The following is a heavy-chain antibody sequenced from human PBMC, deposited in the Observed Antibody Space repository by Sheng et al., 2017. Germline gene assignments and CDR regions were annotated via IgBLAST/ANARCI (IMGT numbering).Heavy chain of an antibody. CDR3: AREGLRSWLVFDS. Sequence: EVQLGESGGGLVQPGGSLRLSCAASGFTFSSYEMNWVRQAPGEGLEWVSYISTSGSTTYYADSVKGRFTISRDNAENSLYLQMNNLRAEDTGVYYCAREGLRSWLVFDSWGQGTLVTVSS. J-gene: IGHJ4*02. CDR1: GFTFSSYE. CDR2: ISTSGSTT. V-gene: IGHV3-48*03. D-gene: IGHD6-19*01.